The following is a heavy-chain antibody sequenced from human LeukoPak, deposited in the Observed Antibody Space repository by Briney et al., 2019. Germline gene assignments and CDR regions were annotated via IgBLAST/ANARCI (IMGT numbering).Heavy chain of an antibody. D-gene: IGHD2-15*01. CDR3: ARDRYCSGGSCYRWFDP. CDR1: GYTFTAYY. V-gene: IGHV1-2*02. J-gene: IGHJ5*02. Sequence: ASVKVSCKASGYTFTAYYMHWVRQAPGPGLGWMGWIDPNSGGTNYAQKFQGRVTMTRDTSISTAYMELSRLTSDDTAVYYCARDRYCSGGSCYRWFDPWGQGTLVTVSS. CDR2: IDPNSGGT.